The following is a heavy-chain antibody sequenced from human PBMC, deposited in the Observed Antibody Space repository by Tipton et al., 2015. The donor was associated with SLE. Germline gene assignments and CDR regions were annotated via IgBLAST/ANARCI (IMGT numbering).Heavy chain of an antibody. CDR2: ISSSGSTI. V-gene: IGHV3-48*03. CDR3: ARGRYSNYYFDY. CDR1: GFTFSSYE. J-gene: IGHJ4*02. Sequence: SLRLSCAASGFTFSSYEMNWVRQAPGKGLEWVSYISSSGSTIYYADSVKGRFTISRDNSKNTLYLQMGSLRAEDMAVYYCARGRYSNYYFDYWGQGTLVTVSS. D-gene: IGHD4-11*01.